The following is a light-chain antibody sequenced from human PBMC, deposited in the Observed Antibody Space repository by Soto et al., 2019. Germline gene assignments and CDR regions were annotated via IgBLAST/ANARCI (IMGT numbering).Light chain of an antibody. CDR2: GAS. V-gene: IGKV3-15*01. CDR3: QQYNNWPRTT. J-gene: IGKJ5*01. Sequence: EIVMTQSPATLSVSPGERATLSCRASQSVSSNLAWYQQKPGQAPRLLIYGASTRATGIPARFSGSGSGTEFTLTISSRQSEDFAVYSCQQYNNWPRTTFGQGTRLEIK. CDR1: QSVSSN.